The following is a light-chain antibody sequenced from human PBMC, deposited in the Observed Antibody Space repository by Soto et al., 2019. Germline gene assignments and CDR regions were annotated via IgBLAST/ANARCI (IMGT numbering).Light chain of an antibody. J-gene: IGKJ5*01. Sequence: DIQMTQSPSSLSASVGDRVTITCRASQSISSYLNWYQQKPGKAPKFLIYAASSLQSGVPSRFSGSGSGTDFTLTISSLQPEDFATYYCQQRYSTPITFGQGTRVEIK. CDR3: QQRYSTPIT. V-gene: IGKV1-39*01. CDR2: AAS. CDR1: QSISSY.